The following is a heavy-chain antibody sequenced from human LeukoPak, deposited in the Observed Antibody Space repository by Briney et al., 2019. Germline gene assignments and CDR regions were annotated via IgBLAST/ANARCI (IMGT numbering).Heavy chain of an antibody. V-gene: IGHV4-31*03. D-gene: IGHD3-16*02. CDR3: ARALRLGKLSLGY. J-gene: IGHJ4*02. Sequence: PSETLSLTCSVSVGSIRSRDYYWRWIRQHPGKGLEWIGYISNRGRTYYNPSLKSRLTISVDTSKNQFSLKLSSVTAADTAVYHRARALRLGKLSLGYWGQGTLVAVSS. CDR2: ISNRGRT. CDR1: VGSIRSRDYY.